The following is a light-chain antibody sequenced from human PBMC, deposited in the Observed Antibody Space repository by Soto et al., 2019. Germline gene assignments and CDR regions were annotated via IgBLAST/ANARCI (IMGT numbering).Light chain of an antibody. J-gene: IGLJ3*02. V-gene: IGLV2-23*02. CDR1: SSDVGSYNL. Sequence: QSVLTQPASVSGSPGQSITISCTGTSSDVGSYNLVSWYQQHPGKAPKLMIYEVSKRPSGVSNRFSGSKSGNTASLTISGXXAEDEADYYCCSYAGSSTLVFGGGTKLTVL. CDR2: EVS. CDR3: CSYAGSSTLV.